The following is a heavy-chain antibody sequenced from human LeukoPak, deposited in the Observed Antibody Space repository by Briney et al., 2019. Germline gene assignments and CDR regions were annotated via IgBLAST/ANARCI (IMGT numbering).Heavy chain of an antibody. CDR1: GGTFSSYT. V-gene: IGHV1-69*05. D-gene: IGHD2-2*01. CDR2: IIPIFGTA. J-gene: IGHJ5*02. CDR3: ARDYEQAIVVVPAAHVSWFDP. Sequence: GASVKVSCKASGGTFSSYTISWVRQAPGQGLEWMGRIIPIFGTANYAQKFQGRVTITTDGSTSTAYMELSSLRSEDTAVYYCARDYEQAIVVVPAAHVSWFDPWGQGTLVTVSS.